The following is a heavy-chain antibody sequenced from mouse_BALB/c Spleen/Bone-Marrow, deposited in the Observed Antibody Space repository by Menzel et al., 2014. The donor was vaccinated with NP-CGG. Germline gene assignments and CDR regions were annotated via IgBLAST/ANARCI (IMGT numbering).Heavy chain of an antibody. V-gene: IGHV1S22*01. D-gene: IGHD1-1*01. Sequence: LQQSGSELVRPGASVKLSCKASGYTFTSYWMHWVKQRPGQGLEWIGNIYPGSGSTNYDEKFKSKATLTVDTSSSTAYMQLSSLTSEDSAVYYCTKGLLSAYWGQGTLVTVSA. CDR2: IYPGSGST. CDR3: TKGLLSAY. CDR1: GYTFTSYW. J-gene: IGHJ3*01.